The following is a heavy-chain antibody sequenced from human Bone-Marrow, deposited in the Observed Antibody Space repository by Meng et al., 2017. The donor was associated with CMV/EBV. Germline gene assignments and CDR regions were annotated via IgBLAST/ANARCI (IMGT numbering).Heavy chain of an antibody. CDR2: ISYDGSNK. CDR3: ARDQYYYDSSGSPTATYYYYGMDV. J-gene: IGHJ6*02. V-gene: IGHV3-30-3*01. Sequence: GGSLRLSCAASGFTFSSYEMNWVRQAPGKGLEWMAVISYDGSNKYYADSVKGRFTISRDNSKNTLYLQMNSLRAEDTAVYYCARDQYYYDSSGSPTATYYYYGMDVWGQGTTVTVSS. D-gene: IGHD3-22*01. CDR1: GFTFSSYE.